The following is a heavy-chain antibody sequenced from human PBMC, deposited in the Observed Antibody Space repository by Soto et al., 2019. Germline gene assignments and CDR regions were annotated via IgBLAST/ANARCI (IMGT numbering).Heavy chain of an antibody. D-gene: IGHD3-3*01. CDR2: INAANGNT. Sequence: ASVKVSWKASGYAFTLYARHWVRQAPEQRLEWMGWINAANGNTKSSQKFQGRVTFTRDTSASTGYMELSTLNSADTAVYYWARDQRRDYDFWSGYSQGFDYWGQGTPVTVPS. CDR1: GYAFTLYA. CDR3: ARDQRRDYDFWSGYSQGFDY. J-gene: IGHJ4*02. V-gene: IGHV1-3*01.